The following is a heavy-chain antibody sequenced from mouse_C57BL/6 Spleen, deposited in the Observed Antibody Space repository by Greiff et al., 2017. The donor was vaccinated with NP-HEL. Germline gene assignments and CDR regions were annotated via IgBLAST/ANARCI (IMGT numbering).Heavy chain of an antibody. Sequence: QVQLQQSGAELVRPGTSVKVSCKASGYAFTNYLIEWVKQRPGQGLEWIGVINPGSGGTNYNEKFKGKATLTADKSSSTAYMQLSSLTSEDSAVYFGARSEGSRWGWFDYWGQGTLVTVSA. D-gene: IGHD1-1*01. J-gene: IGHJ3*01. CDR1: GYAFTNYL. CDR3: ARSEGSRWGWFDY. CDR2: INPGSGGT. V-gene: IGHV1-54*01.